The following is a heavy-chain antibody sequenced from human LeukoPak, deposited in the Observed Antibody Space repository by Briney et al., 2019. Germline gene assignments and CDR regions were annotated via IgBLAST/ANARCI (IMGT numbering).Heavy chain of an antibody. CDR1: GGSISSTSYY. CDR3: ARVGYDFWSGYRQHYYFDY. D-gene: IGHD3-3*01. Sequence: PSETLSLTCNVSGGSISSTSYYWGWIRQSPGKGLNWIGTIYYSGSTYYNPSLKSRVTISVDTSKNQFSLKLSSVTAADTAVYYCARVGYDFWSGYRQHYYFDYWGQGTLVTVSS. J-gene: IGHJ4*02. V-gene: IGHV4-39*07. CDR2: IYYSGST.